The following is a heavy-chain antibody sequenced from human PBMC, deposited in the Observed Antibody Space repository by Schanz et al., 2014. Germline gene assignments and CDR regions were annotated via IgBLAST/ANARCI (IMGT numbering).Heavy chain of an antibody. J-gene: IGHJ1*01. CDR1: GFSFSNYS. V-gene: IGHV3-48*04. CDR2: ISGSGGDSV. CDR3: AREFVN. D-gene: IGHD2-21*01. Sequence: EMQLLESGGGLAQPGGSLRLSCVASGFSFSNYSMNWVRQAPGKGLEWLSHISGSGGDSVDYADSVKGRFTISRDNTRNSLYLQMNSLRVDDTAVYYCAREFVNWGQGTLVTVSS.